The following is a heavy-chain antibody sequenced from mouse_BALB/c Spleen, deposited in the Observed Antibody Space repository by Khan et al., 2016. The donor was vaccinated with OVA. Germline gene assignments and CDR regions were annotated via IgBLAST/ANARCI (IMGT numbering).Heavy chain of an antibody. V-gene: IGHV5-6*01. CDR1: GFTFSTYG. CDR2: VNTGGSYT. D-gene: IGHD1-1*01. CDR3: ARLAYYYDSEGFAY. Sequence: EVELVESGGDLVKPGGSLKLSCAASGFTFSTYGMSWVRQTPDKRLEWVATVNTGGSYTYYPDSVKGRFTISRDNAKNTLYLQMSSLKSEDTAMFYCARLAYYYDSEGFAYWRQGTLVTVSA. J-gene: IGHJ3*01.